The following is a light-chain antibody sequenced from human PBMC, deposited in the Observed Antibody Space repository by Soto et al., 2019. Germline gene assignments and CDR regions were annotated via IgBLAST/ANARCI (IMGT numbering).Light chain of an antibody. Sequence: EIVLTQSPATLSLSPGERATLSCRASQSVSSYLAWYQQKPGQAPRLLIYDASNRATGIPARFSGFGSGTDFTLPISSLEPADFAVYYCQQRSSWYTFGQGTKLEI. J-gene: IGKJ2*01. V-gene: IGKV3-11*01. CDR1: QSVSSY. CDR2: DAS. CDR3: QQRSSWYT.